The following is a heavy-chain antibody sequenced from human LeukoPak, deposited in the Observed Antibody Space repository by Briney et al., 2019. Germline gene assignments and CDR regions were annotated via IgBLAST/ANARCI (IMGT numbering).Heavy chain of an antibody. CDR3: ARGGVTAIRSDAFDI. J-gene: IGHJ3*02. Sequence: GGSLRLSCAASGFTCSTYDMNWVRQGPGKGLEWVSSLTIDSAYIYYADSVKGRFTVSRDNAKNSLYLEMNSLRAEDTAVYYCARGGVTAIRSDAFDIWGHGTMVTVSS. CDR1: GFTCSTYD. CDR2: LTIDSAYI. D-gene: IGHD2-21*02. V-gene: IGHV3-21*01.